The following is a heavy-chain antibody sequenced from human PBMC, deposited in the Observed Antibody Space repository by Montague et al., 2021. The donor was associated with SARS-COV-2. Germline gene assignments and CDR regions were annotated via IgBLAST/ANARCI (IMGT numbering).Heavy chain of an antibody. D-gene: IGHD2-2*01. J-gene: IGHJ4*02. CDR2: IDSAGSGT. CDR1: RFPLNQHW. CDR3: TSLTLVGPDF. Sequence: SLRLSCAASRFPLNQHWMHWVRQVPGEGLVWVARIDSAGSGTSYADSVKGRFTVSRDDAENTLCLQMNSLRAEDTAVYYCTSLTLVGPDFWGQGTLVTVSS. V-gene: IGHV3-74*01.